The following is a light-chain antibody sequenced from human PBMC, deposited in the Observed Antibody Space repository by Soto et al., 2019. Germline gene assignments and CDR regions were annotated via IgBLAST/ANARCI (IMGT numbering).Light chain of an antibody. CDR1: SGHSSYA. V-gene: IGLV4-69*01. CDR2: LNSDGSH. J-gene: IGLJ2*01. CDR3: QTWGTGIVV. Sequence: QPVLTQSPSASASLGASVKLTCNLSSGHSSYAIAWHQQQPEKGPRYLMKLNSDGSHSKGDGIPDRFSGSSSGAERYLTISSLQSEDEADYYCQTWGTGIVVFGGGTQLTVL.